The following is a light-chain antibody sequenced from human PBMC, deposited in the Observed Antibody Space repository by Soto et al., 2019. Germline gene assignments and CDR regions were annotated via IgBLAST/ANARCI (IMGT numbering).Light chain of an antibody. CDR2: DVS. CDR3: SSYTSSSTYVV. Sequence: QSALTQPDSVSGSPGQSITISCTGTSSDVGGYNYVSWYQQHPGKAPKLMIYDVSNRPSGVSNRFSGSKSGTTASLTISGLQAEDEADYYCSSYTSSSTYVVFGGGTKLTVL. J-gene: IGLJ2*01. CDR1: SSDVGGYNY. V-gene: IGLV2-14*01.